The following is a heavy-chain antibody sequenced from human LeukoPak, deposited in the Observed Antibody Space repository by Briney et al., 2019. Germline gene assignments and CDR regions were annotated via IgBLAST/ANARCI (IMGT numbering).Heavy chain of an antibody. V-gene: IGHV3-30*18. CDR3: AKDLADIVVVPAAHPGDYYYYGMDV. D-gene: IGHD2-2*01. Sequence: PGGSLRLSCAASGFTFSSYGMHWVRHAPGKGLERVAVISYDGSNKYYADSVKGRFTISRDNSKNTLYLQMNSLRAEDTAVYYCAKDLADIVVVPAAHPGDYYYYGMDVWGQGTTVTVSS. CDR2: ISYDGSNK. J-gene: IGHJ6*02. CDR1: GFTFSSYG.